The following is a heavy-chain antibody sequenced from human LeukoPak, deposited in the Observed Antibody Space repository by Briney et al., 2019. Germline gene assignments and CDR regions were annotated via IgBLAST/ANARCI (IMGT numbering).Heavy chain of an antibody. Sequence: GGSLRLSCAASGFTFSDSWMSWVRQAPGKGLKWVANIKQDGSDRYYVDSVKGRFTISRDNAKNSLYLQMNSLRVDDTAVYYCATYINWVAGDVWGQGTTVTASS. CDR2: IKQDGSDR. CDR3: ATYINWVAGDV. D-gene: IGHD1-1*01. V-gene: IGHV3-7*01. J-gene: IGHJ6*02. CDR1: GFTFSDSW.